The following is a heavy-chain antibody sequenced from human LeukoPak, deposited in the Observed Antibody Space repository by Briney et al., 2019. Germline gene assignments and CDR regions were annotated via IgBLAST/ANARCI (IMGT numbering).Heavy chain of an antibody. CDR3: ARINTVRGPYWGNYFDY. CDR2: IKQDGSEK. Sequence: GGSLRLSCAVSGFTFSSYWMSWVRQAPGKGLEWVASIKQDGSEKYYVDSVKGRFTISRDNAKNSLYLQMNSLRVEDTAVYYCARINTVRGPYWGNYFDYWGQGTLVTVSS. J-gene: IGHJ4*02. V-gene: IGHV3-7*01. CDR1: GFTFSSYW. D-gene: IGHD3-10*01.